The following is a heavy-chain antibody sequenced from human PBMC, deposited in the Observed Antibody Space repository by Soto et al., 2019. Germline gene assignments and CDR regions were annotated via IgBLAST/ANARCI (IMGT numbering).Heavy chain of an antibody. J-gene: IGHJ4*02. V-gene: IGHV1-3*01. CDR2: INAGNGNT. D-gene: IGHD6-13*01. CDR1: GYTFTSYA. CDR3: ARDTAYSSSWDPRYYFDY. Sequence: ASVKVSCKASGYTFTSYAMHWVRQAPGQRLEWMGWINAGNGNTKYSQKFQGWVTMTRDTSISTAYMELSRLRSDDTAVYYCARDTAYSSSWDPRYYFDYWGQGTLVTVSS.